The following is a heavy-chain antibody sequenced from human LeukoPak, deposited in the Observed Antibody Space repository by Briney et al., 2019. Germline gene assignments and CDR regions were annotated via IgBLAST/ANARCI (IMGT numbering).Heavy chain of an antibody. Sequence: PSETLSLTCAVYGGSFSGYYWSWIRQPPGKGLEWIGEINHSGSTNYNPSLKSRVTISKDTSRNQFSLKLNSVTAADTAVYYCARGYSDDFWSGYPTATWWFDPWGLGTLVIVSS. CDR1: GGSFSGYY. J-gene: IGHJ5*02. D-gene: IGHD3-3*01. V-gene: IGHV4-34*01. CDR3: ARGYSDDFWSGYPTATWWFDP. CDR2: INHSGST.